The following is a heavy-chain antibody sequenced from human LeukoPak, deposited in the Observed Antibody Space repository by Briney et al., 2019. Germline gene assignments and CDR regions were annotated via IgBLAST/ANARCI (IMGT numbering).Heavy chain of an antibody. V-gene: IGHV3-23*01. CDR2: LSGSGSKT. J-gene: IGHJ6*03. CDR1: GFTFMNYA. Sequence: PGGSLRLSREASGFTFMNYAMSWVRQAPGKGLEWVSGLSGSGSKTYYADSVKGRFTVSRDNYKNTLNLQMNSLRAEDTVVYYCAKYGSGWALYHYYYMDVWGKGTTVTVSS. D-gene: IGHD6-19*01. CDR3: AKYGSGWALYHYYYMDV.